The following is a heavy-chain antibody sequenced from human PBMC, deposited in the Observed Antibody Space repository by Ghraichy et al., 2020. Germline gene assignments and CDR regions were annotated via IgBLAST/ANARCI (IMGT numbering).Heavy chain of an antibody. J-gene: IGHJ4*02. CDR3: ARGWTAVTTPFDH. D-gene: IGHD4-17*01. Sequence: GGSLRLSCAASGFTFDNYGMSWVRQAPGKGLEWVSGINWNGGHTGYADSMKGRFTISRDNAKNSLYLQMNSLRAEDTALYYCARGWTAVTTPFDHWGQGTLVTVSS. CDR2: INWNGGHT. CDR1: GFTFDNYG. V-gene: IGHV3-20*04.